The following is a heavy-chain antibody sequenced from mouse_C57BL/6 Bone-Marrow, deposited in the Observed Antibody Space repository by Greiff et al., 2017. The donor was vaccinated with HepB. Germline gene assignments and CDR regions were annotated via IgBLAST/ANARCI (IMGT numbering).Heavy chain of an antibody. J-gene: IGHJ4*01. V-gene: IGHV1-19*01. CDR1: GYTFTDYY. D-gene: IGHD2-4*01. CDR2: INPYNGGT. CDR3: ARQEDYGGAMDY. Sequence: EVQLQQSGPVLVKPGASVKMSCKASGYTFTDYYMNGVKQSHGKSLEWIGVINPYNGGTSYNQKFKGKATLTVDKSSSTAYMELNSLTSEDSAVYYCARQEDYGGAMDYWGQGTSVTVSS.